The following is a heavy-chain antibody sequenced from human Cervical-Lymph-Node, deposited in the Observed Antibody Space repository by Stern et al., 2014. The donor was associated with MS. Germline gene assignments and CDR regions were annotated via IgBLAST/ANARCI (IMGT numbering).Heavy chain of an antibody. J-gene: IGHJ5*02. CDR1: GFSLTTSGMC. Sequence: ESGPALVKPTQTLTLTCTFSGFSLTTSGMCVSWIRQAPGKTPEWLALIDWEDDKYYSPSLETRLTISKDTSKNQVVLTMTNMDPVDTATYYCARSYYYQSSGDYGGWFDPWGQGALVTVSS. D-gene: IGHD3-22*01. V-gene: IGHV2-70*01. CDR3: ARSYYYQSSGDYGGWFDP. CDR2: IDWEDDK.